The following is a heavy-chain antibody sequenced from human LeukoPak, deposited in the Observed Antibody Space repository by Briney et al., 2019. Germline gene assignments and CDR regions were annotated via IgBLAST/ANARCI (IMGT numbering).Heavy chain of an antibody. J-gene: IGHJ4*02. CDR2: ISSSSSYI. Sequence: GGSLRLSCAASGFTFSSYSMNWVRQAPGKGLEWVSYISSSSSYIYYADSVKGRFTSSRDNANNSPYLQMNSLRAEDTAVYYWARDSKLSIAAADTDYWGQGTLVIVSS. CDR1: GFTFSSYS. V-gene: IGHV3-21*01. CDR3: ARDSKLSIAAADTDY. D-gene: IGHD6-13*01.